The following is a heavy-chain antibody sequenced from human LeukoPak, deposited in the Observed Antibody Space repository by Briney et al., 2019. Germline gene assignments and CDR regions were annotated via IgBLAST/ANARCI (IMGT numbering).Heavy chain of an antibody. V-gene: IGHV1-2*06. CDR1: GYTFTGYY. J-gene: IGHJ5*02. CDR3: ARSYYDFWSGYSPPNWFDP. D-gene: IGHD3-3*01. Sequence: GASVKVSCKASGYTFTGYYMHWVRQAPGQGLEWMGRFNPNSGGTNYAQKFQGRVTMTRDTSISTAYLQWSSLKASDTAMYYCARSYYDFWSGYSPPNWFDPWGQGTLVTVSS. CDR2: FNPNSGGT.